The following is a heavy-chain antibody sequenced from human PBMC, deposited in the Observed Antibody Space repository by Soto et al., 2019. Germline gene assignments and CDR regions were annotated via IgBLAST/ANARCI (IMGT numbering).Heavy chain of an antibody. CDR3: ASGVSRDYFDY. CDR1: GGSISSYY. J-gene: IGHJ4*02. D-gene: IGHD3-10*01. V-gene: IGHV4-59*01. CDR2: IYYSGST. Sequence: SETLSLTCTVSGGSISSYYWSWIRQPPGKGLEWIGYIYYSGSTNYNPSLKSRVTISIDTSKNQFSLKLSSLTAADTAVYYCASGVSRDYFDYWGQGTLVTVSS.